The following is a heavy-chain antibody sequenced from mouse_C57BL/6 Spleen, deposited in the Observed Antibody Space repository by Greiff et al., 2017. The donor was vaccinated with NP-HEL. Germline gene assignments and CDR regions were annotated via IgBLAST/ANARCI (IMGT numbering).Heavy chain of an antibody. CDR1: GYTFTSYW. CDR3: AMGYYDYGSSYGGFAY. CDR2: IHPSDSDT. V-gene: IGHV1-74*01. Sequence: VQLQQPGAELVKPGASVKVSCKASGYTFTSYWMHWVKQRPGQGLEWIGRIHPSDSDTNYNQKFKGKATLTVDKSSSTAYMQLSSLTSEDSAVYYCAMGYYDYGSSYGGFAYWGQGTLVTVSA. D-gene: IGHD1-1*01. J-gene: IGHJ3*01.